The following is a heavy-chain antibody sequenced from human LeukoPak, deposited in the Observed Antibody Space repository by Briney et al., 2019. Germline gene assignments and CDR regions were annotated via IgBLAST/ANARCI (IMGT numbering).Heavy chain of an antibody. CDR1: GGSFSGYY. CDR2: INHSGST. Sequence: SETLSLTCAVSGGSFSGYYWSWIRQPPGKGLEWIGEINHSGSTNYNPSFKNRLTTSVDKSNKQFSLKLSSVTAADTAVYYCATRSRTGYSSSWYKGWFDPWGQGTLVTVSS. CDR3: ATRSRTGYSSSWYKGWFDP. J-gene: IGHJ5*02. V-gene: IGHV4-34*01. D-gene: IGHD6-13*01.